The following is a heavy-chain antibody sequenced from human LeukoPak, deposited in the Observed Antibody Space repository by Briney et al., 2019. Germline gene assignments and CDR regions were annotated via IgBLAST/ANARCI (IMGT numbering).Heavy chain of an antibody. CDR3: ARTETYYYDSSGYLEGYFDY. V-gene: IGHV4-31*03. J-gene: IGHJ4*02. CDR2: IYYSGST. D-gene: IGHD3-22*01. Sequence: PSETLSLTCTVSGGSISSGGYYWSWIRQHPGKGLEWIGYIYYSGSTYYNPSLKSRVTIPVDTSKNQFSLKLSSVTAADTAVYYCARTETYYYDSSGYLEGYFDYWGQGTLVTVSS. CDR1: GGSISSGGYY.